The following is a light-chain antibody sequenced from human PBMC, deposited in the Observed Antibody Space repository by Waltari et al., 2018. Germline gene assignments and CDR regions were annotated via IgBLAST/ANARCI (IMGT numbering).Light chain of an antibody. CDR2: GAS. J-gene: IGKJ1*01. CDR1: QSVSIN. CDR3: QQYNNLPLWT. V-gene: IGKV3-15*01. Sequence: EIVMTQSPATLSVSPGDRATLSCRASQSVSINLAWYQHKPGQAPSLLIYGASTRATGIPARFSGSGSGTEFTLTISSLQSEDFAVYYCQQYNNLPLWTFGQGTKVGIK.